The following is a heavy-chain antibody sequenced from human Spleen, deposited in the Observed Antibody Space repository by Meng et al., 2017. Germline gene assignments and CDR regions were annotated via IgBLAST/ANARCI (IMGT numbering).Heavy chain of an antibody. D-gene: IGHD1-26*01. V-gene: IGHV1-69*01. J-gene: IGHJ4*02. CDR1: QYTFTSYI. Sequence: QAQLVKCGSELKKPGASVKVSCKASQYTFTSYIINWVRQAPGQGLEWMGGIIPIFGTANYAQKFQGRVTITTDESTSTAYMELSSLRSEDTAVYYCARDRGIGRYYFDYWGQGTLVTVSS. CDR3: ARDRGIGRYYFDY. CDR2: IIPIFGTA.